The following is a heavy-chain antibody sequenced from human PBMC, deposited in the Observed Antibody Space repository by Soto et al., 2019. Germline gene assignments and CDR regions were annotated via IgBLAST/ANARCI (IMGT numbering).Heavy chain of an antibody. D-gene: IGHD6-19*01. Sequence: ASVKVSCKASGYTFTSYAMHWVRQAPGQRLEWMGWINAGNGNTKYSQKSQGRVTITRDTSASTAYMELSSLRSEDTAVYYCAPGIAVAGTGHFAWGQGTLVTVSS. J-gene: IGHJ5*02. V-gene: IGHV1-3*01. CDR1: GYTFTSYA. CDR2: INAGNGNT. CDR3: APGIAVAGTGHFA.